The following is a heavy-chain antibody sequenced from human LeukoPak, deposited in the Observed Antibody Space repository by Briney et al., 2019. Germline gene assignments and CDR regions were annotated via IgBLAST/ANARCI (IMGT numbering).Heavy chain of an antibody. CDR1: GYSFTSYW. J-gene: IGHJ6*02. CDR2: IYPGDSDT. D-gene: IGHD4-17*01. Sequence: GESLKISCKVSGYSFTSYWIGWVRQMPAKGLEWMGIIYPGDSDTRYSPSFQGQITISADKSISTAYLQWSSLKASDTGMYYCARLSDGDFAYYYYPMDIWGQGTTVTVSS. CDR3: ARLSDGDFAYYYYPMDI. V-gene: IGHV5-51*01.